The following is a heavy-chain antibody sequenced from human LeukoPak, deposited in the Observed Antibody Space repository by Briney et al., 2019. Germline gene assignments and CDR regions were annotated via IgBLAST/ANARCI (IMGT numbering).Heavy chain of an antibody. CDR1: GGSFSGYY. D-gene: IGHD3-16*02. CDR2: LNHGGST. CDR3: ARGGRAAKYYDYVWGSYPLDY. J-gene: IGHJ4*02. Sequence: SSETLSLTCAVHGGSFSGYYWSWIRQPPGKGLDWIGALNHGGSTNYNPSLKSRVTISVDTSKNQFSLKLSSVTAADTAVYYCARGGRAAKYYDYVWGSYPLDYWGQGTLVTVSS. V-gene: IGHV4-34*01.